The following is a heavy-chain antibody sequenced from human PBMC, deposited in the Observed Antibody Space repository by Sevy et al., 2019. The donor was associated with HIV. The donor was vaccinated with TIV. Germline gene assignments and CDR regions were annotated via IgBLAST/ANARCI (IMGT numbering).Heavy chain of an antibody. D-gene: IGHD3-10*01. Sequence: PQLRQASETLSLTCTVSGGSVISGNDYWSWLRQPPGRGLEWIGYIHYTGSTSYNPSLKSRVTLSLDTSKNHFSLKLTSVTAADTAVYYCARDSSYYYNSGNYYTREQYYGLDVWGQGTTVTVSS. CDR2: IHYTGST. V-gene: IGHV4-61*03. CDR3: ARDSSYYYNSGNYYTREQYYGLDV. CDR1: GGSVISGNDY. J-gene: IGHJ6*02.